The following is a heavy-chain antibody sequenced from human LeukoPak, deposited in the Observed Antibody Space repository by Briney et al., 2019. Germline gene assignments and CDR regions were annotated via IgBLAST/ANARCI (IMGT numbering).Heavy chain of an antibody. V-gene: IGHV4-39*01. CDR1: GGSISSSSYY. CDR3: ARLVVVVAATRTLDAFDI. D-gene: IGHD2-15*01. Sequence: PSETLSLTCTVSGGSISSSSYYWGWIRQPPGKGLEWIGSIYCSGSTYYNPSLTSRVTISVDTSKIQFSLKLSTVTAAHTGVYYCARLVVVVAATRTLDAFDIWGQGKMVTVSS. CDR2: IYCSGST. J-gene: IGHJ3*02.